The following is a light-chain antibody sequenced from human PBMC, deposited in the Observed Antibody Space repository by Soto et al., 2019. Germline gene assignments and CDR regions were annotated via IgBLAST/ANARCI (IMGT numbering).Light chain of an antibody. CDR2: DVS. CDR1: SSDVVGYNY. J-gene: IGLJ1*01. V-gene: IGLV2-14*01. Sequence: QSVLTQPASVSGSPGQSITISCTGTSSDVVGYNYVSWYQKHPGKAPKLMIYDVSNRPSGVSNRFSGSKSGNTASLTISGLQAEDEADYYCSSYTSSSTLGVFGTGTKLTVL. CDR3: SSYTSSSTLGV.